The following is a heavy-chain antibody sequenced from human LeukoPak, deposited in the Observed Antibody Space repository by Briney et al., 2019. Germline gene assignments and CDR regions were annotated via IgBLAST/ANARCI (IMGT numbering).Heavy chain of an antibody. J-gene: IGHJ4*02. CDR3: AKTNPDTAMVARTLFWY. D-gene: IGHD5-18*01. Sequence: GESLRLSCVVSGFTFKNYAMSWVCQAPGKGLECVSSIRDSGNGTDYADSVKGRFTISRDNSKNTLYLQMNSLRAEDTAVYYCAKTNPDTAMVARTLFWYWGQGTLVTVSS. CDR1: GFTFKNYA. V-gene: IGHV3-23*01. CDR2: IRDSGNGT.